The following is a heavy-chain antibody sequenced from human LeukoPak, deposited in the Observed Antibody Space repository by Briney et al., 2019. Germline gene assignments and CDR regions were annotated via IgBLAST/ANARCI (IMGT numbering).Heavy chain of an antibody. D-gene: IGHD3-10*01. CDR2: MNPNSGNT. J-gene: IGHJ4*02. CDR1: GYIFTSYD. Sequence: ASVKVSCKASGYIFTSYDINWVRQATGQGLEWMGWMNPNSGNTGYAQKFQGRVTITTDTSTSTAYMELRSLRSDDTAVYYCARVLRGMVRGAIDYWGQGTLVTVSS. V-gene: IGHV1-8*03. CDR3: ARVLRGMVRGAIDY.